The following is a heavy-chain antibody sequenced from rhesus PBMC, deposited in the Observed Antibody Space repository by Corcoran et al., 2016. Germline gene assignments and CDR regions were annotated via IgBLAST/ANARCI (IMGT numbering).Heavy chain of an antibody. V-gene: IGHV4-160*01. J-gene: IGHJ4*01. Sequence: QLQLQESGPGLVKPSETLSLTCAVPGGSISGSWWSWIRQPPGKGLEWIGRIDRSGSTDYNPSLNSRVTISRDTSKNQFSLKLSSVTAADTAVYYCARELSYGNFYWGQGVLVTVSS. D-gene: IGHD4-35*01. CDR1: GGSISGSW. CDR2: IDRSGST. CDR3: ARELSYGNFY.